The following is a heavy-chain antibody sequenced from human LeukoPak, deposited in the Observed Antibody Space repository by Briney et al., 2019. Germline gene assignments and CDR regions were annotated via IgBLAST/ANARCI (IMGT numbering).Heavy chain of an antibody. CDR2: ISGSGGST. J-gene: IGHJ4*02. Sequence: GGSLRLSCAASGFTFSSYAMSWVRQAPGKGLEWVSAISGSGGSTYYADSVKGRFTISRDNSKNTLYLQMNSLRAEDTAVYYCAKGPDCSSTSCYARSFSFAYWGQGTLVTVSS. V-gene: IGHV3-23*01. CDR3: AKGPDCSSTSCYARSFSFAY. D-gene: IGHD2-2*01. CDR1: GFTFSSYA.